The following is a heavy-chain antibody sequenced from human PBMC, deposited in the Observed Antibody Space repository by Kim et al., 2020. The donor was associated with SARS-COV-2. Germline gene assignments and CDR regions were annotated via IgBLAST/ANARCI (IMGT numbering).Heavy chain of an antibody. Sequence: SETLSLTCTVSGGSISSSSYYWGWIRQPPGKGLEWIGSIYYSGSTYYNPSLKSRVTISVDTSKNQFSLKLSSVTAADTAVYYCARHVPGVTVAEHFDYWGQGTLVTVSS. J-gene: IGHJ4*02. D-gene: IGHD6-19*01. V-gene: IGHV4-39*01. CDR1: GGSISSSSYY. CDR2: IYYSGST. CDR3: ARHVPGVTVAEHFDY.